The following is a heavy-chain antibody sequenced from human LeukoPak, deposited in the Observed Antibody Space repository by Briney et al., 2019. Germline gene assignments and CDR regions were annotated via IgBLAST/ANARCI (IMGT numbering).Heavy chain of an antibody. V-gene: IGHV4-34*01. CDR1: GGSFSGYH. J-gene: IGHJ4*02. D-gene: IGHD3-22*01. CDR2: INHSGST. Sequence: SETLSLTCAVYGGSFSGYHWSWIRQPPGKGLEWIGEINHSGSTNYNPSLKSRVTISVDTSKNQFSLKLSSVTAADTAVYYCARGRFSSGYYHHFDYWGQGTLVTVSS. CDR3: ARGRFSSGYYHHFDY.